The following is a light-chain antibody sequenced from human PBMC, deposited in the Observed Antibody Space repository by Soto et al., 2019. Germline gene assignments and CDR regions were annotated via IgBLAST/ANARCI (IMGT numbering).Light chain of an antibody. CDR3: AAWDDSLSGVV. V-gene: IGLV1-47*01. CDR1: SSNIGGNY. CDR2: RNN. J-gene: IGLJ2*01. Sequence: QSVLTQPPSASGTPGQRVTISCSGSSSNIGGNYVYWYQQLPGTARKPLIYRNNQRPSGVPDRFSGSKSGTSASLAISGLRSEDEADYYCAAWDDSLSGVVFGGGTKVTVL.